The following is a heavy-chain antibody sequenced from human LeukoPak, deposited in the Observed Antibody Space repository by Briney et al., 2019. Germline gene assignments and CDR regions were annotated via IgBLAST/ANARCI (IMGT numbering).Heavy chain of an antibody. CDR2: ISSSSSYI. Sequence: GGSLRLSCAASKFTFSSYAMNWVRQAPGKGLEWVSSISSSSSYIYYADSVKGRFTISRDNAKNSLYLQMNSLRAEDTAVYYCARAVGVTHGDYWGQGTLVTVSS. CDR3: ARAVGVTHGDY. V-gene: IGHV3-21*01. D-gene: IGHD2-21*02. CDR1: KFTFSSYA. J-gene: IGHJ4*02.